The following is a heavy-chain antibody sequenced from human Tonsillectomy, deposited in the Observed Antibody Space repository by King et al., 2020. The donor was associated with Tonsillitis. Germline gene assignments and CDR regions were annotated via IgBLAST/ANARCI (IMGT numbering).Heavy chain of an antibody. CDR3: AKDRGLGS. V-gene: IGHV3-23*04. CDR2: IGGSGRDT. D-gene: IGHD3-10*01. CDR1: GFTFLSYA. Sequence: QLVQSGGGLVQPGGPLRLSCAASGFTFLSYAMSWACQVPGKGLEWVSTIGGSGRDTYYADSVKGRFTISRDNSKNTLYLQMNSLRVEDTAVYYCAKDRGLGSWGQGTLVTVSS. J-gene: IGHJ4*02.